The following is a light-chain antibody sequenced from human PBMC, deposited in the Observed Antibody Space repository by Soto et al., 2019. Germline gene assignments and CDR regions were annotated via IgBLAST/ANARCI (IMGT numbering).Light chain of an antibody. Sequence: QSVLAQPSSVSGSPGQSITISCTGTSTDVGGYNYVSWYQHHPGKGPKLIIYEVNNRPSGVSDRFSGSKSGNKASLTISNLEAEDESDYYCGSYTSIDTPVVFGTATKLTV. J-gene: IGLJ1*01. CDR2: EVN. CDR1: STDVGGYNY. V-gene: IGLV2-14*01. CDR3: GSYTSIDTPVV.